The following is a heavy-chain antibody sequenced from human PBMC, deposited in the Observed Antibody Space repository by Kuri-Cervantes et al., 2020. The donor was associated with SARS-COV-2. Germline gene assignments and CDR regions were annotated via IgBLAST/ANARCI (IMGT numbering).Heavy chain of an antibody. D-gene: IGHD3-10*01. CDR1: GGSISSGGYY. CDR3: ARSSGGYDARFDP. V-gene: IGHV4-31*03. Sequence: SETLSLTCTVSGGSISSGGYYWSWIRQHPGKGLEWIGYIYYSGSTYYNPSLKSRVTISVDTSKNQFSLKLSSVTAADTAVYYCARSSGGYDARFDPWGQGTLVTVYS. J-gene: IGHJ5*02. CDR2: IYYSGST.